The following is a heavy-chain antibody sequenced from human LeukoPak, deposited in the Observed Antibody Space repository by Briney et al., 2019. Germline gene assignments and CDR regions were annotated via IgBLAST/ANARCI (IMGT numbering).Heavy chain of an antibody. CDR1: GGSISSYY. CDR2: IYYSGST. CDR3: ARAADGQWLGPGRYDY. D-gene: IGHD6-19*01. Sequence: PSETLSLTCTVSGGSISSYYWSWIRQPPGKGLEWIGYIYYSGSTNYNPPLKSRVTISVDTSKNQFSLKLGPGPAADTAVYYCARAADGQWLGPGRYDYWGQGTLVTVSS. J-gene: IGHJ4*02. V-gene: IGHV4-59*01.